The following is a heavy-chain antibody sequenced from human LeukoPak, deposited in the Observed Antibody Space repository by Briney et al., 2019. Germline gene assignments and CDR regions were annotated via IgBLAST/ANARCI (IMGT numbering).Heavy chain of an antibody. D-gene: IGHD6-13*01. Sequence: GGSLRLSCAGAGFPFSSYTINWVRQGPGKWMEWASTISHSGATYYADSVKGRFTISRDNSKNTVFLQMNSLRAEDTALYFCARRSHASPAGYSPFFDSWGQGTLVTVSS. CDR2: ISHSGAT. CDR3: ARRSHASPAGYSPFFDS. CDR1: GFPFSSYT. V-gene: IGHV3-23*01. J-gene: IGHJ4*02.